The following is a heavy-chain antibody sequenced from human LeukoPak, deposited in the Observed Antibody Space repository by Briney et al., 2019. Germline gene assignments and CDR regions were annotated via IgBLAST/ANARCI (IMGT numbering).Heavy chain of an antibody. V-gene: IGHV1-46*01. CDR1: GYTFPSYF. CDR2: INPTGGST. J-gene: IGHJ6*02. Sequence: ASVKVYCKASGYTFPSYFMHWVRQAPGQGLEWMGIINPTGGSTTCAQKFQGRVTMTRDTSTSTAYMELSSLRSEDTAVYYCARGSGDYYYYYGMDVWGQGTTVTVSS. CDR3: ARGSGDYYYYYGMDV.